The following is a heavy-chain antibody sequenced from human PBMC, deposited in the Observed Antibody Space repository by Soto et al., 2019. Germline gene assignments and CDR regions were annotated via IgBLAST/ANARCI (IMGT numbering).Heavy chain of an antibody. CDR2: ISATGGST. V-gene: IGHV3-23*01. CDR1: GFTFSSYA. CDR3: AKRVPYYFDS. Sequence: GGSLRLSCAASGFTFSSYAMSWVRQAPGKGLEWVSSISATGGSTYYADSVKGRFTISRDNSKNTLYLQLNSLRAEDTAVYYCAKRVPYYFDSWGQGTLVTVSS. J-gene: IGHJ4*02.